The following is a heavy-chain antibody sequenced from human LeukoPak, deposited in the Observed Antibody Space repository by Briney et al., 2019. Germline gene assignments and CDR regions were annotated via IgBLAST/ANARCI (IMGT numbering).Heavy chain of an antibody. CDR3: TRGPIQLWGCYGMDV. J-gene: IGHJ6*02. CDR1: GFTLRDHA. D-gene: IGHD5-18*01. CDR2: VRSKAYDDTT. Sequence: GRSLRLSCTASGFTLRDHAMSWLRQAPGKGLKWVGFVRSKAYDDTTEYPASVESRFTISRDDSKNIAYLQMSSVKTEDTAVYYCTRGPIQLWGCYGMDVWGQGTTVRVSS. V-gene: IGHV3-49*03.